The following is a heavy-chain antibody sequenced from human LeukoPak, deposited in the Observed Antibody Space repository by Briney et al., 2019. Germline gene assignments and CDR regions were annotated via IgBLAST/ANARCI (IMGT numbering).Heavy chain of an antibody. J-gene: IGHJ4*02. CDR1: GFSFSNYA. CDR2: IKQDGSKK. CDR3: TRVGYIDEGIDY. V-gene: IGHV3-7*04. D-gene: IGHD5-24*01. Sequence: GGSLRLSCAASGFSFSNYAMTWVRQAPGKGLEWVANIKQDGSKKSYVDSVKGRFTISRDNAKNSLYLQMNSLRAEDTAIYYCTRVGYIDEGIDYWGQGTLVTVSS.